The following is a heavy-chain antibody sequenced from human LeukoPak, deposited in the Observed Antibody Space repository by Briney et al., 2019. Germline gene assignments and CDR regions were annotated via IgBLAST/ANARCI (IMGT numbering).Heavy chain of an antibody. V-gene: IGHV5-51*01. CDR2: IYPGDSDT. J-gene: IGHJ4*02. Sequence: GESLKISCKGSGYSFTNYWIGWVRRMPGKGLEWMGIIYPGDSDTRYSPSFQGQVTISADKSTSTAYVQCSSLKASDSAMYYCAASTYGSGSYVAFDSWGQGTLVTVSS. CDR3: AASTYGSGSYVAFDS. CDR1: GYSFTNYW. D-gene: IGHD3-10*01.